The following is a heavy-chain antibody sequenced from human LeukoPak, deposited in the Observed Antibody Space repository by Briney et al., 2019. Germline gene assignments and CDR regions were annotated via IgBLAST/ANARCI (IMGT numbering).Heavy chain of an antibody. CDR1: GGSISSSSYY. CDR2: IYYSGST. Sequence: SETLSLTCTVSGGSISSSSYYWGWIRQPPGKGLEWIGSIYYSGSTYYNPSLKSRVTISVDTSKNQFSLKLSSVTAADTAVYYCAREPGWQQLVTGFFDYWGQGTLVTVSS. J-gene: IGHJ4*02. V-gene: IGHV4-39*02. CDR3: AREPGWQQLVTGFFDY. D-gene: IGHD6-13*01.